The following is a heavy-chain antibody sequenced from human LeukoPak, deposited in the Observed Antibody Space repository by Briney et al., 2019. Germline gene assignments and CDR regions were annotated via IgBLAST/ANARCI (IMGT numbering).Heavy chain of an antibody. D-gene: IGHD2-8*01. V-gene: IGHV1-58*02. CDR1: GLTFTSSA. Sequence: SVKVSCKASGLTFTSSAMQWVRQARGQRLEWIGWIVVGSGNRNYAQKFQERVSITRDMSTGTAYMELSSLRSEDTAVYYCARGRYCTRGSCYDVFDIWGQGTMVTVSS. CDR2: IVVGSGNR. CDR3: ARGRYCTRGSCYDVFDI. J-gene: IGHJ3*02.